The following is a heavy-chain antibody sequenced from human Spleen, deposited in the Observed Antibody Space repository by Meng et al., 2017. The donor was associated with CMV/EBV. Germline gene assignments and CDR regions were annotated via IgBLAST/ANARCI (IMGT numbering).Heavy chain of an antibody. CDR2: IIPILDKP. CDR1: NSV. J-gene: IGHJ5*02. Sequence: NSVISWVRQAPGQGLEWMGGIIPILDKPNFAPKFQDRVTFTADKSTNTAYMELRSLRSEDTAVYYCARDLGYCSSDSDCRTYNWFDPWGQGTLVTVSS. CDR3: ARDLGYCSSDSDCRTYNWFDP. D-gene: IGHD2-2*01. V-gene: IGHV1-69*10.